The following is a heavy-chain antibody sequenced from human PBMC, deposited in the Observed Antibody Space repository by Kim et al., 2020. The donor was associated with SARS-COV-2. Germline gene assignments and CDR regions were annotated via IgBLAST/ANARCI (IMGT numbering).Heavy chain of an antibody. CDR3: ARVNRYYDSSGYQSNFDY. Sequence: GGSLRLSCAASGFTFSSYSMNWVRQAPGKGLEWVSYISSSSTIYYADSVKGRFTISRDNAKNSLYLQMNSLRAEDTAVYYCARVNRYYDSSGYQSNFDYWGQGTLVTVSS. CDR1: GFTFSSYS. J-gene: IGHJ4*02. D-gene: IGHD3-22*01. V-gene: IGHV3-48*04. CDR2: ISSSSTI.